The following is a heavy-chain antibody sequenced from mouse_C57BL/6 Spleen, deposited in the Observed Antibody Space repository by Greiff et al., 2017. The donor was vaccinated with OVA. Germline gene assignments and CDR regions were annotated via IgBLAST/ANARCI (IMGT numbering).Heavy chain of an antibody. Sequence: EVQLQQSVAELVRPGASVKLSCTASGFNIKNTYMHWVKQRPEQGLEWIGRIDPATGNTKYAPKFPGKATITADTSSNTAYLQLSSLTSEDTAIYYCARPLYYGSSYGGDYYARDYGGQGTSVTVSS. J-gene: IGHJ4*01. CDR2: IDPATGNT. V-gene: IGHV14-3*01. CDR3: ARPLYYGSSYGGDYYARDY. D-gene: IGHD1-1*01. CDR1: GFNIKNTY.